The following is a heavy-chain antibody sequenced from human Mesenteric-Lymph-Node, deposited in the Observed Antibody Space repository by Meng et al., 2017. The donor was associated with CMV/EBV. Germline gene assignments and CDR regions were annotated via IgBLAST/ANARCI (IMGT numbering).Heavy chain of an antibody. CDR2: INSDGSST. CDR3: ARDHGPPDYDIWIDY. V-gene: IGHV3-74*01. D-gene: IGHD3-3*01. J-gene: IGHJ4*02. Sequence: SGYPFSSYWSHWVRQAPGEGLVWVSRINSDGSSTSYADSVKGRFTISRDNAKNTLYLQMNSLRAEDTAVYYCARDHGPPDYDIWIDYWGQGTLVTVSS. CDR1: GYPFSSYW.